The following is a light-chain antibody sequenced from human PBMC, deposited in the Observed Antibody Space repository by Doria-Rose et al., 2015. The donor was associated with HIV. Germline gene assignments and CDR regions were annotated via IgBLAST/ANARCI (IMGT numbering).Light chain of an antibody. J-gene: IGLJ1*01. Sequence: QSVLTQPPSVSGAPGQGVAISCTGSSSNIGAGFDVNWYQQFPGTAPKLLIHGNTNRPSGVPDRFSGSKSGTSASLAISGLRAEDEADYYCQSYGSRLSVYVFGTGTKVTVL. CDR2: GNT. CDR3: QSYGSRLSVYV. V-gene: IGLV1-40*01. CDR1: SSNIGAGFD.